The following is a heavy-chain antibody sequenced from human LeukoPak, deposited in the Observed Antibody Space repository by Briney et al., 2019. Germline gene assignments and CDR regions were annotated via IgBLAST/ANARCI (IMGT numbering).Heavy chain of an antibody. CDR3: ARDRRRQYYYDSSGYSDY. CDR1: GYTFTSYG. D-gene: IGHD3-22*01. V-gene: IGHV1-18*01. J-gene: IGHJ4*02. CDR2: ISAYNGNT. Sequence: ASVKVSCKASGYTFTSYGISWVRQAPGQGLEWMGWISAYNGNTNYAQKLQGRVTMTTDISTSTAYMELRSLRSDDTAAYYCARDRRRQYYYDSSGYSDYWGQGTPVTVSS.